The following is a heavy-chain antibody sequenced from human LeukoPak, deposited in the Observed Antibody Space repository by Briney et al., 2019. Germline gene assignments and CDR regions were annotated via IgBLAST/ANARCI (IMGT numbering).Heavy chain of an antibody. CDR2: ISYDGSNK. D-gene: IGHD3-16*01. V-gene: IGHV3-30-3*01. CDR3: ASPENDYYFDY. Sequence: GRSLRLSCAASGFTFSSYAMHWVRQAPGKGQEWVAVISYDGSNKYYADSVKGRFTISRDNSKNTLYLQMNSLRAEDTAVYYCASPENDYYFDYWGQGTLVTVSS. CDR1: GFTFSSYA. J-gene: IGHJ4*02.